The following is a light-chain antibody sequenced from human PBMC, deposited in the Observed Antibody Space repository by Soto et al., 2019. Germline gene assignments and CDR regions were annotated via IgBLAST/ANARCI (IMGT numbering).Light chain of an antibody. Sequence: DIQMTQSPSTLSASIGDRVTITCRASQSISDWLAWYQQKPGKAPKLLIYRASNLESGAPSRFSGSGSGTEFTLTISSLQPDDFATYYCQQYNGYSRAFGQGTKVEIK. CDR3: QQYNGYSRA. CDR1: QSISDW. J-gene: IGKJ1*01. CDR2: RAS. V-gene: IGKV1-5*03.